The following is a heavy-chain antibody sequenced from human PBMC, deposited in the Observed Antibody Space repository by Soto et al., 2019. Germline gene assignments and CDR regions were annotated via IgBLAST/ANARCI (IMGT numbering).Heavy chain of an antibody. CDR1: GFIPSSYA. V-gene: IGHV3-23*01. CDR3: AKDAIIVSSSFNYFDF. Sequence: GGSLRLSCAVSGFIPSSYAMSWVRQAPGKGLEWVSGISGSGGATSYADSVKGRFTISRDNSKNTLYLQMNSLSAEDTAIYYCAKDAIIVSSSFNYFDFWGKGALVTVSS. CDR2: ISGSGGAT. J-gene: IGHJ4*02. D-gene: IGHD6-13*01.